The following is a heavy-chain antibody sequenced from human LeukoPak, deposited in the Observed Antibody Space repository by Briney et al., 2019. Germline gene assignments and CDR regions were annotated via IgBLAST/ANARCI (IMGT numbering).Heavy chain of an antibody. Sequence: GGSLRLSCAASGFIFTNYGMHWVRQAPGKGLEWVGVIWYDGSTKYNPDSVKGRFTISRDSSKSTVNLQMNRLRAEDTAIYYCARAFGDNVSSAPLIDYWGRGTMVTVSS. CDR3: ARAFGDNVSSAPLIDY. CDR1: GFIFTNYG. J-gene: IGHJ4*02. D-gene: IGHD2-21*02. V-gene: IGHV3-33*01. CDR2: IWYDGSTK.